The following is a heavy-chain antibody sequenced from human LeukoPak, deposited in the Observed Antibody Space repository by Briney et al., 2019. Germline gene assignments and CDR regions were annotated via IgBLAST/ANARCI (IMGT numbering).Heavy chain of an antibody. CDR1: GGSFSGYY. D-gene: IGHD2-21*02. CDR2: INHSGST. Sequence: SETLSLTCAVYGGSFSGYYWSWIRQPPGKGLEWIGEINHSGSTNYNPSLKSRVTISVDTSKNQFSLKLSSVTAADTAVYYCAAVAYCGGDCYLMDYWGQGTLVTASS. CDR3: AAVAYCGGDCYLMDY. V-gene: IGHV4-34*01. J-gene: IGHJ4*02.